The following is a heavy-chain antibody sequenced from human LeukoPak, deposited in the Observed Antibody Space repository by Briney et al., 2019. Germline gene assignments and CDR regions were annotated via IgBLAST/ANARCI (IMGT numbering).Heavy chain of an antibody. Sequence: GGSLRLSCAASGFTFSSYSMNWVRQAPGKGLEWVSSISSSSGYIYYADSVKGRFTISRDNAKNSLYLQMNSLRAEDTAVYYCARPRSGASSFDYWGQGTLVTVSS. CDR3: ARPRSGASSFDY. CDR1: GFTFSSYS. V-gene: IGHV3-21*01. D-gene: IGHD1-26*01. J-gene: IGHJ4*02. CDR2: ISSSSGYI.